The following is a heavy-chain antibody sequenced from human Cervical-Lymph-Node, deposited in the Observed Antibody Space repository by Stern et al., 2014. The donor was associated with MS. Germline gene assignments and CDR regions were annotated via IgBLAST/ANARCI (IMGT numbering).Heavy chain of an antibody. CDR3: ARQEGSRHYGLDV. V-gene: IGHV5-51*01. CDR2: IYPGDSDI. Sequence: EVQLVPSGAAVKKSGESLKISCKGSGYSFPAYWIALVRQMPGKGLEWMGIIYPGDSDIRYSPAFQGQVTISADKSTRTAYLQWSSLKASDTAMYYCARQEGSRHYGLDVWGQGTTVTVSS. D-gene: IGHD6-6*01. J-gene: IGHJ6*02. CDR1: GYSFPAYW.